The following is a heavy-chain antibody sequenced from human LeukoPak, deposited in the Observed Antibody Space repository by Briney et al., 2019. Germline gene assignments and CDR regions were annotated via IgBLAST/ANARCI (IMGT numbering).Heavy chain of an antibody. V-gene: IGHV4-59*01. CDR1: GGSISCYY. CDR3: ARARRDGYNFYYYGMDV. Sequence: PSETLSLTCTVSGGSISCYYWSWIRQPPGKGLEWIGYIYYSGSTNYNPSLKSRVTISVDTSKNQFSLKLSSVTAADTAVYYCARARRDGYNFYYYGMDVWGQGSTVTVSS. CDR2: IYYSGST. J-gene: IGHJ6*02. D-gene: IGHD5-24*01.